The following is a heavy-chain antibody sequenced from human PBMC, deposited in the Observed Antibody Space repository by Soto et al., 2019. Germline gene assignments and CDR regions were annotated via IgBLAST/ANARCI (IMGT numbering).Heavy chain of an antibody. D-gene: IGHD4-4*01. CDR3: ASLSRTTVINRGNY. J-gene: IGHJ4*02. V-gene: IGHV4-39*01. CDR2: IYYSGST. CDR1: GGSISSSSYY. Sequence: SETLSLTCAVSGGSISSSSYYWGWIRQPPGKGLEWIGSIYYSGSTYYNPSLKSRVTISVDTSKNQFSLKLSSVTAADTAVYYCASLSRTTVINRGNYWGQGTLVTVSS.